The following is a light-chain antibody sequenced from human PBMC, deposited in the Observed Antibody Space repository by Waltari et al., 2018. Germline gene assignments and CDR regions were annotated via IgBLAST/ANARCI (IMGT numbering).Light chain of an antibody. CDR2: KSS. J-gene: IGKJ2*03. V-gene: IGKV1-39*01. CDR1: ENVNNY. CDR3: QHGYGTPYS. Sequence: DIQMTQSPSSLSASVGDRVTLTCRASENVNNYLNWYQQKPGKAPKLLISKSSTLQSGVPSRFSGSGSGTDYTFTISSLQSEDVATYYCQHGYGTPYSFGQGTKVEIK.